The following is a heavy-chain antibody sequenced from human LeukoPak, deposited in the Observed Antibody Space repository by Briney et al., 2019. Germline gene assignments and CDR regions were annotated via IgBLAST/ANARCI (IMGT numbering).Heavy chain of an antibody. V-gene: IGHV1-24*01. CDR2: FDPEDGET. J-gene: IGHJ4*02. CDR3: ATGFGYYDYVWGSYRLDY. Sequence: ASVKVSCKASGYTFIDYYIHWVRQAPGQGLEWMGGFDPEDGETIYAQKFQGRVTMTEDTSTDTAYMELSSLRSEDTAVYYCATGFGYYDYVWGSYRLDYWGQGTLVTVSS. D-gene: IGHD3-16*02. CDR1: GYTFIDYY.